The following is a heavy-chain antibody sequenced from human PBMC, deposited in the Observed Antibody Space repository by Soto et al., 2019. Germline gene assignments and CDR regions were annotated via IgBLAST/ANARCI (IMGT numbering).Heavy chain of an antibody. CDR3: ARGNSGGSSRTHHAEYFQH. CDR2: INHSGST. CDR1: GGSFSGYY. J-gene: IGHJ1*01. D-gene: IGHD2-15*01. V-gene: IGHV4-34*01. Sequence: SETLSLTCAVSGGSFSGYYWSWIRQPPGKGLEWIGEINHSGSTNYNPSLKSRVTISVDTSKNQFSLKLSSVTAADTAVYYCARGNSGGSSRTHHAEYFQHWGQGTLVTVSS.